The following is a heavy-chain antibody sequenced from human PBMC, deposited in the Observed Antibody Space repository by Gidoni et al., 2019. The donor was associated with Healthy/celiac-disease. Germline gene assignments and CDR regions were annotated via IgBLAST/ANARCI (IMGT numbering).Heavy chain of an antibody. Sequence: QVQLQQWGAGLLKPSETLSLTCAVYGWSFSGYYWSWIRQPPGKGLEWIGEINHSGSTNYNPSLKSRVTISVDTSKNQFALKLSSVTAADTAVYYCARGGYRYNWNYVSAKLDYWGQGTLVTVSS. J-gene: IGHJ4*02. D-gene: IGHD1-7*01. CDR3: ARGGYRYNWNYVSAKLDY. CDR2: INHSGST. V-gene: IGHV4-34*01. CDR1: GWSFSGYY.